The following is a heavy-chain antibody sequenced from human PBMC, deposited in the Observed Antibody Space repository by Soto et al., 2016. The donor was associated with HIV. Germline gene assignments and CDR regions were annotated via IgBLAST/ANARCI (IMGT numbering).Heavy chain of an antibody. J-gene: IGHJ4*02. V-gene: IGHV4-59*01. D-gene: IGHD1-26*01. CDR2: VDYSGST. CDR1: GASISNYY. Sequence: QVQLQESGPGLVKPSETLSLTCSVSGASISNYYWSWIRQPLGKGLEWIGNVDYSGSTNYNPSLKSRVTISVDTSKNKFSLKLTSVNATDTAVYYCARVVNYRTDWQTISGGWNYWGQGILVSVS. CDR3: ARVVNYRTDWQTISGGWNY.